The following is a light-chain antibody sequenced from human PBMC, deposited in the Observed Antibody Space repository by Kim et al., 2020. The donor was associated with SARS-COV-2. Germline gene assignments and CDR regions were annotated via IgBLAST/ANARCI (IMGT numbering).Light chain of an antibody. CDR3: QSYDSSLSALYV. CDR1: GSNIAAGYD. J-gene: IGLJ1*01. V-gene: IGLV1-40*01. Sequence: ATSSCTWPGSNIAAGYDVHWFQHLPGTAPKLLIYVNTNRPSGVPDRFSGSKSGTSASLAITGLQAEDEADYYCQSYDSSLSALYVFGTGTKVTVL. CDR2: VNT.